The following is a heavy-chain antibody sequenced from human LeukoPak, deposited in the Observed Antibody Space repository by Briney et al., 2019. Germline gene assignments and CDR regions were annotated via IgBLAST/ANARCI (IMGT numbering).Heavy chain of an antibody. D-gene: IGHD3-3*01. CDR2: IYYSGST. CDR3: ASSPPLRFLEWLPYYFDY. CDR1: GGSISSSSYY. J-gene: IGHJ4*02. V-gene: IGHV4-39*01. Sequence: SGTLSLTCTVSGGSISSSSYYWGWIRQPPGKGLEWIGSIYYSGSTYYNPSLKSRVTISVDTSKNQFSLKLSSVTAADTAVYYCASSPPLRFLEWLPYYFDYWGQGTLVTVSS.